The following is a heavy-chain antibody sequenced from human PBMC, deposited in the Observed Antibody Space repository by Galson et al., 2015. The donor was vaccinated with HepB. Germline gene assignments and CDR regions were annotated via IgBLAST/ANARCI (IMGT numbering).Heavy chain of an antibody. D-gene: IGHD2-2*01. CDR1: GYTLTSYG. CDR2: ISAYNGDT. J-gene: IGHJ4*02. CDR3: ARDCSSTSCCVFDY. Sequence: SVKVSCKASGYTLTSYGISWVRQAPGQGLEWMGWISAYNGDTIYAQKLQGRVTMTTDTPTSTAYMELRSLRSDDTAMYYCARDCSSTSCCVFDYWGQGTLVTVSS. V-gene: IGHV1-18*01.